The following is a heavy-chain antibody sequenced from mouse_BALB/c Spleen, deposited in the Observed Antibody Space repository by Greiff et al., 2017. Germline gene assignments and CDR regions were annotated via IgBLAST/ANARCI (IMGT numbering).Heavy chain of an antibody. CDR1: GFTFSNYW. V-gene: IGHV6-6*02. CDR2: IRLKSNNYET. Sequence: EVMLVESGGGLVQPGGSMKLSCVASGFTFSNYWMNWVRQSPEKGLEWVAEIRLKSNNYETHYAESVKGRFTISRDDSKSSVYLQMNNLRAEDTGIYYCTRDYGSSFYYAMDDWGQGTSVTVSS. D-gene: IGHD1-1*01. J-gene: IGHJ4*01. CDR3: TRDYGSSFYYAMDD.